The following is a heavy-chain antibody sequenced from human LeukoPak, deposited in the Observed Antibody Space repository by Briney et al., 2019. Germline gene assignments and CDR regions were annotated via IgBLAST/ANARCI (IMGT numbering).Heavy chain of an antibody. J-gene: IGHJ5*01. CDR2: ISGNGHDR. V-gene: IGHV3-23*01. CDR3: ARDRVSGTTPKMDS. Sequence: GRSLRLSCAASGFTFSDYGMYWVRQAPGKGLEWVSVISGNGHDRFYIDSVKGRFTISRDNSMNTLYLQMNSLRAEDTALYYCARDRVSGTTPKMDSWGQGTLVTVSS. CDR1: GFTFSDYG. D-gene: IGHD1-14*01.